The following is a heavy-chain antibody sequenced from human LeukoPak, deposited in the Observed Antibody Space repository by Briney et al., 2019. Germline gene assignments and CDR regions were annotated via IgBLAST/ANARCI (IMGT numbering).Heavy chain of an antibody. V-gene: IGHV1-2*02. D-gene: IGHD2-2*01. CDR2: INPNSGGT. CDR3: ARVVPDDYYYYYMDV. Sequence: ASVKVSCKASGYTFTGYYMHWVRQAPGQGLEWMGWINPNSGGTNYAQKFQGRVTMTRDTSISTAYMELSRLRSDDTAVYYCARVVPDDYYYYYMDVWGKGTTVTVSS. J-gene: IGHJ6*03. CDR1: GYTFTGYY.